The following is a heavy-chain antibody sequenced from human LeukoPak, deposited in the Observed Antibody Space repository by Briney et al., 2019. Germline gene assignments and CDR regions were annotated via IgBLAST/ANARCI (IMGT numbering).Heavy chain of an antibody. CDR1: GGSISSGDYY. V-gene: IGHV4-30-4*01. Sequence: SQTLSLTRTVSGGSISSGDYYWRWIRQPPGKGLEWIGYIYYSGSTYYNPSLKSRVTISVDTSKNQFSLKLSSVTAADTAVYYCASSHGDSYGIDYWGQGTLVTVSS. D-gene: IGHD5-18*01. CDR3: ASSHGDSYGIDY. CDR2: IYYSGST. J-gene: IGHJ4*02.